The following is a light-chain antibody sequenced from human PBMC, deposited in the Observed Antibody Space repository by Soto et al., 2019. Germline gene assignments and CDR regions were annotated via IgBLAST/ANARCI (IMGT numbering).Light chain of an antibody. V-gene: IGKV2-28*01. Sequence: DIVMTQSPLSLPVTPGEPASISCRSSQSLLHRNGYNYLDWYLQKPGQSLQLLIYLGSNRASGVPDRFSGSGSGTDFTLKISRAEAEDVGVYYCMQALQTPPYTFGQGTKLEIK. J-gene: IGKJ2*01. CDR2: LGS. CDR3: MQALQTPPYT. CDR1: QSLLHRNGYNY.